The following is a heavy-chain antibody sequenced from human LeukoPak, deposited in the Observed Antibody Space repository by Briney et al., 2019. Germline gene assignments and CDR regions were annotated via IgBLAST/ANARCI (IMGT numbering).Heavy chain of an antibody. CDR2: IYYSGST. CDR1: GGSISSYY. V-gene: IGHV4-59*01. D-gene: IGHD2/OR15-2a*01. CDR3: ARDMTLYDSMEGWFDP. J-gene: IGHJ5*02. Sequence: SEALSLTCTVSGGSISSYYWSWIRQPPGKGLEWIGYIYYSGSTNYNPSLKSRVTISVDTSKNQFSLKLSSVTAADTAVYYCARDMTLYDSMEGWFDPWGQGTLVTVSS.